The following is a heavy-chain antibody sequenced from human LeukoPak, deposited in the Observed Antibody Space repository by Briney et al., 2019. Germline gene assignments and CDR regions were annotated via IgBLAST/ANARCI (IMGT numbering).Heavy chain of an antibody. CDR1: GGTFSSYA. CDR2: IIPIFGTA. D-gene: IGHD1-26*01. J-gene: IGHJ3*02. CDR3: ARKVGATGDDFDI. V-gene: IGHV1-69*13. Sequence: RRASVKVSCKASGGTFSSYAISWVRQAPGQGLEWMGGIIPIFGTANYAQKFQGRVTITADEPTSTAYMELSSLRSEDTAVYYCARKVGATGDDFDIWGQGTMVTVSS.